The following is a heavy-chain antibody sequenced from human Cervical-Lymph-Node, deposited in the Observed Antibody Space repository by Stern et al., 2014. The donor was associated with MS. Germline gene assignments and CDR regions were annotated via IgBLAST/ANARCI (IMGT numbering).Heavy chain of an antibody. J-gene: IGHJ4*02. Sequence: VQLLQSVAELIRPGESLKISCKGSGFTFSIYCIAWVRQMPGKCLEWLGIIYPGDSEPSYSPSFQGQVPMSADKSTGTTSLKWGSLNASDTAMYFCARQTTAWASDVWGQGTLVTVSS. CDR1: GFTFSIYC. CDR3: ARQTTAWASDV. CDR2: IYPGDSEP. V-gene: IGHV5-51*01. D-gene: IGHD1-14*01.